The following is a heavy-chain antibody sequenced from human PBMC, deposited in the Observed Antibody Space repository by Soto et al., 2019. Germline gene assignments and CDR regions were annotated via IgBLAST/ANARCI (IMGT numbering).Heavy chain of an antibody. Sequence: SETLSLTCTVSGGSISSGDYYWSWIRQPPGKGLEWIGYIYYSGSTYYNPSLKSRVTISVDTSKNQFSLKLSSVTAADTAVYYCARARRRIAGDRNWFDPWGQGTLVTVSS. V-gene: IGHV4-30-4*01. CDR3: ARARRRIAGDRNWFDP. D-gene: IGHD6-13*01. CDR1: GGSISSGDYY. J-gene: IGHJ5*02. CDR2: IYYSGST.